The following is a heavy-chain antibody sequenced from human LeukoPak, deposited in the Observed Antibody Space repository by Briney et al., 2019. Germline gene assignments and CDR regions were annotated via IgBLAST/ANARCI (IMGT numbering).Heavy chain of an antibody. CDR2: INPSGGST. CDR3: ARDSVAIPAAIYYGMDV. CDR1: GYTFTRYY. D-gene: IGHD2-2*01. V-gene: IGHV1-46*01. J-gene: IGHJ6*02. Sequence: ASVNVSCKASGYTFTRYYMHWVRQAPGQGLEWMGIINPSGGSTRYAQKFQGRVTMTRDTSTSTVYMELSSLRSEDTAVYYCARDSVAIPAAIYYGMDVWGQGTTVTVSS.